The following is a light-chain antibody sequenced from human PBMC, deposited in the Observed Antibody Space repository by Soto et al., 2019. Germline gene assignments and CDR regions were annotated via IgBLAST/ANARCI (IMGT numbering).Light chain of an antibody. V-gene: IGLV2-18*02. J-gene: IGLJ3*02. CDR3: GSYTSISTLV. Sequence: QSALTQPPSVSGSPGQSVTISCTGTSSDVGTYNRVSWYQQPPGTAPKLIIYEVTSRPSGVPDRFSVSKSGNTASLTISGLQAEDEADYYCGSYTSISTLVFGGGTKLTVL. CDR2: EVT. CDR1: SSDVGTYNR.